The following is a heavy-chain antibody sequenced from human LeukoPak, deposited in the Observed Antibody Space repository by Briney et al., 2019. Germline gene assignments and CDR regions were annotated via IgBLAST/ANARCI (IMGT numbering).Heavy chain of an antibody. V-gene: IGHV3-64*04. D-gene: IGHD1-1*01. CDR2: ISTNGGST. CDR3: ARDCRLNCARQPGFDS. CDR1: GFTFSSYA. Sequence: GGSLRLSCSASGFTFSSYAVHWVRQAPGKGLEYVSGISTNGGSTSYADSVKGRLTISRDNAKNSLYLQLSSLRDEDTAVYYCARDCRLNCARQPGFDSWGQGTLVTVSS. J-gene: IGHJ5*01.